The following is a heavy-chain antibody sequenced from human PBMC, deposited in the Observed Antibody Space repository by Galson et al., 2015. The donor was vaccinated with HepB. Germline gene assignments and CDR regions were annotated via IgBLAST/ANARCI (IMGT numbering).Heavy chain of an antibody. CDR1: GYSFTSYW. D-gene: IGHD3-9*01. V-gene: IGHV5-51*01. CDR2: IYPGDSDT. Sequence: QSGAEVKKPGESLKISCKGSGYSFTSYWIGWVRQMPGKGLEWMGIIYPGDSDTRYSPSFQGQVTISADKSISTAYLQWSSLKASDTAMYYCARHPHFDWDGGDYYYGMDVWGQGTTVTVSS. CDR3: ARHPHFDWDGGDYYYGMDV. J-gene: IGHJ6*02.